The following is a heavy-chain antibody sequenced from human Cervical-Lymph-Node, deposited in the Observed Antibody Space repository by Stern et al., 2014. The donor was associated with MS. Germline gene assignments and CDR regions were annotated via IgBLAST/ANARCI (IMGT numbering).Heavy chain of an antibody. V-gene: IGHV1-46*01. Sequence: VQLVESGAEVKKPGASLKVSCKASGYTFTSYYVHWVRQAPGEGLEWMGIIDPSGGSTSYAQKVQGRVTLTRDTSTSTFYMELNGLRSDDRAMYYCAREHKYMGFGYWGQGTLVTVSS. CDR2: IDPSGGST. D-gene: IGHD2/OR15-2a*01. CDR1: GYTFTSYY. J-gene: IGHJ4*02. CDR3: AREHKYMGFGY.